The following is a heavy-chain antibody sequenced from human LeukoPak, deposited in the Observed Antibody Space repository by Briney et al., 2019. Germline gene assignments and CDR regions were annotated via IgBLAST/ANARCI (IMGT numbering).Heavy chain of an antibody. D-gene: IGHD6-19*01. CDR3: ARDYTAVAADWFFDL. Sequence: PSETQSLTCTVSGGSISSYYWSWIRQPPGKGLEWIGYISYSGSTNYNPSLKSRVTISVDTSKNQFSLNLSSVTAADTAVYYCARDYTAVAADWFFDLWGRGTLVTVSS. V-gene: IGHV4-59*01. CDR1: GGSISSYY. J-gene: IGHJ2*01. CDR2: ISYSGST.